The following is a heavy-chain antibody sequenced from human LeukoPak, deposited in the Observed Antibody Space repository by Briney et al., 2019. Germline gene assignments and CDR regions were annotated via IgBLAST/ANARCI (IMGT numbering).Heavy chain of an antibody. CDR1: GGSISSYY. J-gene: IGHJ3*02. CDR2: IYYSGST. Sequence: SETLSLTCTVSGGSISSYYWSWIRQPPRKGLEWIGYIYYSGSTNYNPSLKSRVTISVDTSKNQFSLKLSSVTAADTAVYYCARGVYVWGSYREGAFDIWGQGTMVTVSS. CDR3: ARGVYVWGSYREGAFDI. D-gene: IGHD3-16*02. V-gene: IGHV4-59*01.